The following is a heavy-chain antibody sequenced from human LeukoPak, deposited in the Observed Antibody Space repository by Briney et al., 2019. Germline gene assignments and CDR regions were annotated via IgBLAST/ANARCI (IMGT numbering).Heavy chain of an antibody. V-gene: IGHV3-33*01. CDR1: GFTFSSYG. J-gene: IGHJ6*02. CDR3: ARDRTLYYDILTAYLDV. D-gene: IGHD3-9*01. CDR2: IWHDGSNK. Sequence: PGGSLRLSCAASGFTFSSYGMHWVRQAPGKGLEWVAMIWHDGSNKYYADSVKGRFTISRDNSMNTLYVQMNSLRAEDTAVYYCARDRTLYYDILTAYLDVWGQGTTVTVSS.